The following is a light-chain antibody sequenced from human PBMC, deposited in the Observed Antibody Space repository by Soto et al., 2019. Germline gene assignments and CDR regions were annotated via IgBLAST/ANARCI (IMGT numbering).Light chain of an antibody. Sequence: EIVLTQSPATLSLSPGERATLSCRASQSVSSYLAWYQQKPGQAPRLLIYDASNRATGIPARFSVSGSGTDFTLTISSLEPEDFAVYYCQQRSNWPPVWTFGQGTKVEIK. V-gene: IGKV3-11*01. J-gene: IGKJ1*01. CDR1: QSVSSY. CDR2: DAS. CDR3: QQRSNWPPVWT.